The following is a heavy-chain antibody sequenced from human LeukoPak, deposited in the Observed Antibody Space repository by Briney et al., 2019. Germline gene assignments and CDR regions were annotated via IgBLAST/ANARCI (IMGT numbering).Heavy chain of an antibody. CDR1: GYSISSASYY. CDR2: IFCSGRT. J-gene: IGHJ4*02. CDR3: ARHMAPTSYGEPSRLDY. Sequence: SETLSLTCTVSGYSISSASYYWCCRHPPPEELQGMRGSIFCSGRTYYKPSRRSRVSISVDTSTIKFSLKLSSVTAADTAVYYCARHMAPTSYGEPSRLDYWGQATMATVCS. V-gene: IGHV4-39*01. D-gene: IGHD4-17*01.